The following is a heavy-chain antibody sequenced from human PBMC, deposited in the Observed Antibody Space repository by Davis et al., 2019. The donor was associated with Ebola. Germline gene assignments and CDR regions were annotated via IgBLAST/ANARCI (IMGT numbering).Heavy chain of an antibody. J-gene: IGHJ4*02. CDR1: GGTFSSYA. CDR2: MNPNSGNT. CDR3: ARGSSSSWYLPLY. D-gene: IGHD6-13*01. V-gene: IGHV1-8*02. Sequence: AASVKVSCKASGGTFSSYAISWVRQATGQGLEWMGWMNPNSGNTGYAQKFQGRVTMTRNTSISTAYMELSSLRSEDTAVYYCARGSSSSWYLPLYWGQGTLVTVSS.